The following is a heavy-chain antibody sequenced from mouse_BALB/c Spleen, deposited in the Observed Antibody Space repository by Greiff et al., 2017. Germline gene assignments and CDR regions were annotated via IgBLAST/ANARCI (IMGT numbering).Heavy chain of an antibody. Sequence: DVMLVESGGGLVKPGGSLKLSCAASGFAFSSYDMSWVRQTPEKRLEWVAYISSGGGSTYYPDTVKGRFTISRDNAKNTLYLQMSSLKSEDTAMYYCARQGGYDALDYWGQGTTLTVSS. D-gene: IGHD2-2*01. V-gene: IGHV5-12-1*01. CDR2: ISSGGGST. CDR1: GFAFSSYD. CDR3: ARQGGYDALDY. J-gene: IGHJ2*01.